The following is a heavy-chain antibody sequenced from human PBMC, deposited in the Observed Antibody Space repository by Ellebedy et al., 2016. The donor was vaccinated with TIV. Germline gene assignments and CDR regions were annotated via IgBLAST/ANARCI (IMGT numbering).Heavy chain of an antibody. V-gene: IGHV3-21*04. Sequence: PGGSLRLSCAASGFTFSNYAMNWVRQAPGKGLEWVSSISSTGYYIYYADSVRGRFTISRDDARKSLYLQMNSLRAEDTAIYYCARDPVGVGPAFDVWGQGTMVTVSS. CDR1: GFTFSNYA. CDR2: ISSTGYYI. J-gene: IGHJ3*01. CDR3: ARDPVGVGPAFDV. D-gene: IGHD4-23*01.